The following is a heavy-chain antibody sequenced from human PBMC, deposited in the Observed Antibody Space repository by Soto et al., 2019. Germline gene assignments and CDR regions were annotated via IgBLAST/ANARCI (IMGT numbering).Heavy chain of an antibody. CDR2: IKPANGNT. Sequence: QVQLAQSGAEERKPGASVKVSCEATGYTFTAYAMHWVRQAPGQRLEWMGWIKPANGNTKYSQKFQGRLTITSETSANTVYMELSSLTSEDTAMYYCTRSAISPYGGLIGPFDYWGQGNLVTVSS. J-gene: IGHJ4*02. CDR1: GYTFTAYA. CDR3: TRSAISPYGGLIGPFDY. V-gene: IGHV1-3*05. D-gene: IGHD3-16*02.